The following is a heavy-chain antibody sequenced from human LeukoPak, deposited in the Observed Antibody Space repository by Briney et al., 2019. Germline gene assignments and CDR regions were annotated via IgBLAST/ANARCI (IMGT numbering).Heavy chain of an antibody. D-gene: IGHD5-18*01. CDR3: AKDARGYSYGYYFDY. Sequence: GRSLRLSCVASGCNFRHYGIHWVGQAPGKGPQWVAVISYDGNNTFYADSVKGRFTVSRDNSKNTLYMQMNSLRAEDTAVYYCAKDARGYSYGYYFDYWGQGTLVTVSS. J-gene: IGHJ4*02. CDR1: GCNFRHYG. V-gene: IGHV3-30*18. CDR2: ISYDGNNT.